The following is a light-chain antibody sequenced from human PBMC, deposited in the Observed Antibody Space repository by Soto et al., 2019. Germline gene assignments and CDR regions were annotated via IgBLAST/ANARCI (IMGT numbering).Light chain of an antibody. J-gene: IGLJ1*01. CDR2: DVS. CDR1: SSDVGGYDY. Sequence: QSVLTHPASVSGSPGQSITISCTGTSSDVGGYDYVSWYQHHPGKAPKLMIYDVSNRPSGVSSRFSGSKSDNTASLTIYGLQAEDEADYYCSSYTKNSPYVFGTGTKVTVL. CDR3: SSYTKNSPYV. V-gene: IGLV2-14*01.